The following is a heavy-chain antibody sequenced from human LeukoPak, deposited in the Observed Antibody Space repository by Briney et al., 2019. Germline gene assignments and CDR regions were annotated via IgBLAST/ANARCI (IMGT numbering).Heavy chain of an antibody. D-gene: IGHD2-21*02. Sequence: GRSLRLSCVGSGFIFDDYGMHWVRQVPGKGLEWVSGINWNSVTIGYADSVKGRFTISRDDSKNTAYLQMNGLRVEDTAVFYCVKRGGGDHGLDVWGQGTTVTVSS. CDR1: GFIFDDYG. J-gene: IGHJ6*02. V-gene: IGHV3-9*01. CDR3: VKRGGGDHGLDV. CDR2: INWNSVTI.